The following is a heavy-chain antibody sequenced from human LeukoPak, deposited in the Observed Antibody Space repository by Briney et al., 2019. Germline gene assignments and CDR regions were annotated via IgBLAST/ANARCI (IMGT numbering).Heavy chain of an antibody. D-gene: IGHD4-23*01. CDR2: INSDGTGT. J-gene: IGHJ4*02. V-gene: IGHV3-74*01. CDR3: ARHLTYGGWDS. Sequence: PGGSLRLSCAASGFIFRSYWMHWVRQVPGKGLVWVSRINSDGTGTSYADSVKGRFTISRDNAKNTLYLQMNGLRAEDTAVYYCARHLTYGGWDSWGQGTLVTVSS. CDR1: GFIFRSYW.